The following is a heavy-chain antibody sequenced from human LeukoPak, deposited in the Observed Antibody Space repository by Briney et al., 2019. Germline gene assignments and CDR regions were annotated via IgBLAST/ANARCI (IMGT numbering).Heavy chain of an antibody. V-gene: IGHV3-30-3*01. J-gene: IGHJ4*02. CDR2: ISYDGSNK. D-gene: IGHD4-17*01. Sequence: GGSLRLSCAASGFTFSSYAMHWVRQAPGKGLEWVAVISYDGSNKYYADSVKGRFTISRDNSKNTLYLQMNSLRAEDTAVYYCARDSLESPSVTTWDYWGQGTLVTVSS. CDR3: ARDSLESPSVTTWDY. CDR1: GFTFSSYA.